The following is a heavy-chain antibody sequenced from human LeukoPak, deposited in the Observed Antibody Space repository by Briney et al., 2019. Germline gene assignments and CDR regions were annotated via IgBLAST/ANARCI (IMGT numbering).Heavy chain of an antibody. CDR1: GYTFSAYG. CDR3: ARSQCPDSTSCYYFFYFDF. J-gene: IGHJ4*02. V-gene: IGHV1-18*01. D-gene: IGHD2-2*01. Sequence: GASVTVSCKASGYTFSAYGITWVRQAPGQGLEWMAWTSGTGYNTDYTQRFQGRVSVTTDTSTSTAYLEVRSLRSEDTAIYYCARSQCPDSTSCYYFFYFDFWGQGTPVTVSS. CDR2: TSGTGYNT.